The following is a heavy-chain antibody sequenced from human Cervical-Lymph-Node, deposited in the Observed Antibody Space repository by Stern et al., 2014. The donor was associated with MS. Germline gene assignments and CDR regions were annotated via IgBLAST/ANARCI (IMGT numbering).Heavy chain of an antibody. CDR1: GFTFSSYG. D-gene: IGHD2-15*01. Sequence: VPLLESGGGVVQPGRSLRLSFAASGFTFSSYGMHWVRQAPGQGLEWVAVIWYDGSNKSYAVSVKGRFTISRDNSKNTLYLQMNSLRAEDTAVYYCARDRHDLGYCSGGSCYLPDYWGQGTLVTVSS. CDR3: ARDRHDLGYCSGGSCYLPDY. J-gene: IGHJ4*02. CDR2: IWYDGSNK. V-gene: IGHV3-33*01.